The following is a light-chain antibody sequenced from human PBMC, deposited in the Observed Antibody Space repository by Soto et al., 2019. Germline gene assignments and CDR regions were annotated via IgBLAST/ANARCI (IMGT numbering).Light chain of an antibody. V-gene: IGLV1-44*01. CDR3: ASWYDSLNGPV. CDR2: SDN. Sequence: QSVLTQPPSASGTPGQRVTMSCSGSSSNIVSYSVSWYLHLPGTAPKLLIYSDNQRPSGVPDRFSGSKSGTSASLAISGLQSEDEADYYCASWYDSLNGPVFGGGTKLTVL. J-gene: IGLJ3*02. CDR1: SSNIVSYS.